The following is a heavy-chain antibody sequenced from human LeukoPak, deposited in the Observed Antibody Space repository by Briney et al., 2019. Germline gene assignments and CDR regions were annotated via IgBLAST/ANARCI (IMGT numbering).Heavy chain of an antibody. J-gene: IGHJ4*02. CDR2: ISGSSSYL. Sequence: GGSLRLSCEASGFTFNTYAMNWVRQAPGKGLEWVSSISGSSSYLFFADSVKGRFTISRDNTKNSLYLQMNSLRVDDTAVCYCARDAVTGYSSGWYKPFPFDYWGQGSLVTVSS. CDR1: GFTFNTYA. V-gene: IGHV3-21*01. D-gene: IGHD6-19*01. CDR3: ARDAVTGYSSGWYKPFPFDY.